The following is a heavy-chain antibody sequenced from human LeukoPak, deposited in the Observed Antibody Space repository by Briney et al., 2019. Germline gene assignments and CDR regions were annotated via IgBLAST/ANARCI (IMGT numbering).Heavy chain of an antibody. CDR1: VFTVSRNY. CDR3: ARHLEGYFDY. CDR2: IYADGTT. D-gene: IGHD1-1*01. Sequence: GGSLRLSCAASVFTVSRNYMRWVRQAPGKGLEWVLVIYADGTTYYADSVKGRFTISRDNSKNTLYLQMNSLRAEDTAVYYCARHLEGYFDYWGQGTLVTVSS. V-gene: IGHV3-53*01. J-gene: IGHJ4*02.